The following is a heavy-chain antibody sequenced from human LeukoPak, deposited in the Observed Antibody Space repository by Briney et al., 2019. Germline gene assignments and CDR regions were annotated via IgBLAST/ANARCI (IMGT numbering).Heavy chain of an antibody. CDR2: IYYSGST. V-gene: IGHV4-39*07. J-gene: IGHJ4*02. Sequence: SETLSLTCTVSGGSISSSSYYWGWIRQPPGKGLEWIGSIYYSGSTYYNPSLKSRVTISVDTSKNQFSLKLSSVTAADTAVYYCARETYYDILTGYSPFDYWGQGTLVTVSS. D-gene: IGHD3-9*01. CDR3: ARETYYDILTGYSPFDY. CDR1: GGSISSSSYY.